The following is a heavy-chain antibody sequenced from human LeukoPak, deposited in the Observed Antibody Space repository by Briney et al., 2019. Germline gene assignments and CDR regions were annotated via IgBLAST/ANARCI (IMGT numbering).Heavy chain of an antibody. Sequence: ASVKVSCKASGGTFSSYAISWVRQAPAQGLEWMGGIIPIFGTANYAQRFQGRVTITADKSTSTAYMELSSLRSEDTAVYYCARLGNYDRTFDIWGQGTMVTVSS. D-gene: IGHD3-22*01. CDR2: IIPIFGTA. V-gene: IGHV1-69*06. J-gene: IGHJ3*02. CDR3: ARLGNYDRTFDI. CDR1: GGTFSSYA.